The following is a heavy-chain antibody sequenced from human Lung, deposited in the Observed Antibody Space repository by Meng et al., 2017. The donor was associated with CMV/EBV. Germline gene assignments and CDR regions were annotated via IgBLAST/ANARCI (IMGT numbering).Heavy chain of an antibody. Sequence: GGSLRLXCAASGFTFSSYAMSWVRQAPGKGLEWVSVIYSGGSSTYYADSVKGRFTISRDNSKNTLYLQMNSLRAEDTAVYYCAKVRGYCSSTSCSPLHYWGQGTLVTVSS. J-gene: IGHJ4*02. CDR3: AKVRGYCSSTSCSPLHY. V-gene: IGHV3-23*03. CDR1: GFTFSSYA. CDR2: IYSGGSST. D-gene: IGHD2-2*01.